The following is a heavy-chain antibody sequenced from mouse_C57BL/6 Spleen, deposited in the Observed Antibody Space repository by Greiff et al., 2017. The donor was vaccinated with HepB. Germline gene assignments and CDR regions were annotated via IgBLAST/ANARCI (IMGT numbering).Heavy chain of an antibody. D-gene: IGHD1-1*01. Sequence: VQLKESGAELVKPGASVKISCKASGYAFSSYWMNWVKQRPGKGLGWIGQIYPGDGDTNYNGKFKGKATLTADKSSSTAYMQLSSLTSEDSAVYFCAREWVVARDYWGQGTTLTVSS. CDR3: AREWVVARDY. CDR2: IYPGDGDT. J-gene: IGHJ2*01. CDR1: GYAFSSYW. V-gene: IGHV1-80*01.